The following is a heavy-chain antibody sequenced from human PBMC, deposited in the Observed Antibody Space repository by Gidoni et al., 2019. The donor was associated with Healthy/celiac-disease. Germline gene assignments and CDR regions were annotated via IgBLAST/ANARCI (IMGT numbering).Heavy chain of an antibody. Sequence: EVQLVESGGGLVQPGGSRRRSGAAAGVTFSSYWMSWVRQAPGKGLDWVANIKQDGSEKYYVDSGKGRFTISRDNAKNSLYLQMNSLRAEDTAVYYCARAADYDFWSGYVDYWGQGTLVTVSS. J-gene: IGHJ4*02. CDR3: ARAADYDFWSGYVDY. V-gene: IGHV3-7*01. CDR2: IKQDGSEK. D-gene: IGHD3-3*01. CDR1: GVTFSSYW.